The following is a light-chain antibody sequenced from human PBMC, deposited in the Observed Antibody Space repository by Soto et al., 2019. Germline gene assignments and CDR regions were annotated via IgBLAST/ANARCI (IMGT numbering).Light chain of an antibody. CDR1: QTISTL. CDR2: KAS. CDR3: QQYSTYPWT. Sequence: DIQMTQSPSTLSASVGDRVTITCRASQTISTLLAWYQQRPGKAPNLLNYKASSLESGVPSRFSGSGSGTEFTLTISSLQPDDFATYFCQQYSTYPWTFGQGTKVEVK. V-gene: IGKV1-5*03. J-gene: IGKJ1*01.